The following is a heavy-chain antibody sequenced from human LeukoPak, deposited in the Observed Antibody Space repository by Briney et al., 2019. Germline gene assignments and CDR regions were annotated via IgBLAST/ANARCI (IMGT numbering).Heavy chain of an antibody. CDR1: GYTFTGYY. J-gene: IGHJ4*02. CDR2: INPNSGGT. Sequence: GASVKVSCKASGYTFTGYYMHWVRQAPGQGLEWKGWINPNSGGTNYAQKFQGRVTMTRDTSISTAYMELSRLRSDDTAVYYCAREVGEIVATDYWGQGTLVTVSS. V-gene: IGHV1-2*02. D-gene: IGHD5-12*01. CDR3: AREVGEIVATDY.